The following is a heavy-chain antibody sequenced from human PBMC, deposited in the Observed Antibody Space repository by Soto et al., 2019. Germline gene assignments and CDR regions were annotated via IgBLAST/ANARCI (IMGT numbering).Heavy chain of an antibody. CDR1: GGSIRSGGYY. V-gene: IGHV4-31*03. CDR3: ARVGGITGATSVGT. D-gene: IGHD1-20*01. J-gene: IGHJ5*02. Sequence: QVQLQESGPGLVKPSQTLSLTCTVSGGSIRSGGYYWSWIRQHPGKGLEWIGYIYYSGSTYYNPSLKSRVTISVDTSKNQFSLKLSSVTAADTAVYYCARVGGITGATSVGTWGQGTLVTVSS. CDR2: IYYSGST.